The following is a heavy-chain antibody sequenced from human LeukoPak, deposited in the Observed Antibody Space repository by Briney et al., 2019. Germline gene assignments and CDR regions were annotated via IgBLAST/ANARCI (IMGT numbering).Heavy chain of an antibody. CDR1: GGSISSSNW. CDR3: ARGGIAPRPVY. J-gene: IGHJ1*01. CDR2: IYHSGST. V-gene: IGHV4-4*02. D-gene: IGHD6-6*01. Sequence: SETLSLTCAVSGGSISSSNWWSWVRQPPGKGLEWIGEIYHSGSTNYNPSLKSRVTISVDTSKNQFSLKLSSVTAADTAVYYCARGGIAPRPVYWGQGTLVTVSS.